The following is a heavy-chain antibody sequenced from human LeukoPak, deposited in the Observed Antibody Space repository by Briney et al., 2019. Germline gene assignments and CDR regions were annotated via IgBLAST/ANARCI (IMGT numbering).Heavy chain of an antibody. CDR1: GFTFNIYW. V-gene: IGHV3-74*01. J-gene: IGHJ4*02. Sequence: GGSLRLSCAASGFTFNIYWMHWVRHAPGQGLLWVSQINSDGGSTIYADSVRGRFTVSRHNDKNSLYLEMNTQRAEDTAIYYCARDLATPRGFFDHWGQGTLVSVSS. CDR3: ARDLATPRGFFDH. CDR2: INSDGGST.